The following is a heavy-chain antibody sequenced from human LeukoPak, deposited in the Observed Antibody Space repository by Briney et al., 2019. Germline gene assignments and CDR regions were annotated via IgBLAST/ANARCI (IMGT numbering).Heavy chain of an antibody. Sequence: SQTLSLTCTVYGGSFSNYYWTWIRQPPGKGLEWIGEINHSGSTNYNPSLKSRVTISVDTSKNQFSLKLRSVTAADTAVYYCARTSVYYYGSGSYLKRRYNWFDPWGQGTLVTVSS. CDR2: INHSGST. D-gene: IGHD3-10*01. CDR3: ARTSVYYYGSGSYLKRRYNWFDP. CDR1: GGSFSNYY. V-gene: IGHV4-34*01. J-gene: IGHJ5*02.